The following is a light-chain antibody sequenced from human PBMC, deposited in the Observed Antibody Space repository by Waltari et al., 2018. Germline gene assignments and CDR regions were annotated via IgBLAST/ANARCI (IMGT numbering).Light chain of an antibody. J-gene: IGKJ4*01. Sequence: DIQMTQSPSSLSASVGDRVTITCRASQSISSYLNWYQQKPGKAPKLLIYAASSLQSGVPSRFSGSGSGTDFTLTISSLQPEEFATYYCQQSYNTPLTFGGGTKVEIK. CDR1: QSISSY. CDR3: QQSYNTPLT. CDR2: AAS. V-gene: IGKV1-39*01.